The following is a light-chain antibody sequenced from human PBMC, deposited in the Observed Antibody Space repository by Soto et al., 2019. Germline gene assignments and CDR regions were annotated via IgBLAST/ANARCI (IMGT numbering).Light chain of an antibody. J-gene: IGKJ1*01. Sequence: DIVMTQSPDSLAVSLGERATINCKSSQTVLYSSNNKNYLAWYQQKPGQSPKLLIYWASTRESGVPDRFSGSGSGTDFTLTISSLQAEDVAVYYCQQYYSIPRTFGQGTKVEIK. CDR1: QTVLYSSNNKNY. CDR3: QQYYSIPRT. V-gene: IGKV4-1*01. CDR2: WAS.